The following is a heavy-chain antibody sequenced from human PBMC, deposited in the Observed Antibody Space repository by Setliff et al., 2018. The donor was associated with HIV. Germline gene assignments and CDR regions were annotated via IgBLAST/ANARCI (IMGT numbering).Heavy chain of an antibody. Sequence: SGPTLVNPTQTLTLTCTFSGLSLSTSGVGVGWIRQSPGKALEWLAFIYWNNNKHYSTSLKGSLTVTKDTSKNRVIFTMTNMDPVDTATYYCAYSGRQLRGPYFDFWGQGTPVTVSS. J-gene: IGHJ4*02. D-gene: IGHD1-1*01. CDR2: IYWNNNK. CDR1: GLSLSTSGVG. V-gene: IGHV2-5*01. CDR3: AYSGRQLRGPYFDF.